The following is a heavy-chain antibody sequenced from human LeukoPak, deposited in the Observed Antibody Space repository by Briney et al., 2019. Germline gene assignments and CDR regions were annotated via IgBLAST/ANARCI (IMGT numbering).Heavy chain of an antibody. V-gene: IGHV3-74*01. CDR1: GLTFSTYW. CDR2: INSDGGSS. J-gene: IGHJ4*02. Sequence: GSLRLSCAASGLTFSTYWMHWVRQAPGKGLVWVSRINSDGGSSSYADSVMGRLTISRDNAKNTLFLQMNSLRAEDTAVYYCASQIVPAANFDYWGQGTLVTVSS. CDR3: ASQIVPAANFDY. D-gene: IGHD2-2*01.